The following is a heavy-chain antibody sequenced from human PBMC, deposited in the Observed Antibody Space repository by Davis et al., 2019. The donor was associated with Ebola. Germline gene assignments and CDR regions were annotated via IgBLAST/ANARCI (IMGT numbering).Heavy chain of an antibody. D-gene: IGHD3-10*01. CDR3: ARDSYYYDAFDI. Sequence: SETLSLTCAVYGGSFSGYYWSWIRQPPGKGLEWIGEINHSGSTNYNPSLKSRVTISVDTSKNQVSLKLSSVTAADTAVYYCARDSYYYDAFDIWGQGTMVTVSS. V-gene: IGHV4-34*01. CDR2: INHSGST. J-gene: IGHJ3*02. CDR1: GGSFSGYY.